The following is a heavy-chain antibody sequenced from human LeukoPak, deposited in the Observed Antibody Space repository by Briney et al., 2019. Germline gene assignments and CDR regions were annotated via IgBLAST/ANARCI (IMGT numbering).Heavy chain of an antibody. Sequence: ASVKVSCKASGYSFTAFYIHWVRQAPGQGLEWMGWIHPRSGETNYAYKFRGRITMTRDTSISTAYMDLGSLGSDDTAVYYCARDGEYGTGSYYRGCFDYWGQGILVTVSS. CDR1: GYSFTAFY. CDR3: ARDGEYGTGSYYRGCFDY. CDR2: IHPRSGET. D-gene: IGHD3-10*01. J-gene: IGHJ4*02. V-gene: IGHV1-2*02.